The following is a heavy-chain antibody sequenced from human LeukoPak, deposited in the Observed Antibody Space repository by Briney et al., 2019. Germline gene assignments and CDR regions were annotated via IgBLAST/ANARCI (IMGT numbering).Heavy chain of an antibody. CDR2: IYSGGST. CDR3: ARSRGGSDAFDI. CDR1: GFTVSSNY. Sequence: GGSLRLSCAASGFTVSSNYMSWVRQAPGKGLEWVSVIYSGGSTYYADSVKGRFTISRDNSKNTLYLQMGSLRAEDMAVYYCARSRGGSDAFDIWGQGTMVTVSS. D-gene: IGHD2-15*01. J-gene: IGHJ3*02. V-gene: IGHV3-66*01.